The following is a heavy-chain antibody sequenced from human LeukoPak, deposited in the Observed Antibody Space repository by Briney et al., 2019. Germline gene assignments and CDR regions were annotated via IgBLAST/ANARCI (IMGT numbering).Heavy chain of an antibody. J-gene: IGHJ3*02. Sequence: LRLSCAASGFTFSDYYMSWIRQHPGKGLEWIGYIYYSGSTYYNPSLKSRLTISVDTSQSQFSLRLSSVTAADTAVYYCARTSYSSMGAFDIWGQGTMVTVSS. D-gene: IGHD6-13*01. CDR2: IYYSGST. V-gene: IGHV4-31*02. CDR3: ARTSYSSMGAFDI. CDR1: GFTFSDYY.